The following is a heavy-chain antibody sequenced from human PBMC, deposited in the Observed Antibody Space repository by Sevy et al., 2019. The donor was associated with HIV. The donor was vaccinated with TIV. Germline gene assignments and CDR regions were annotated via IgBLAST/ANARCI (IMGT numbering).Heavy chain of an antibody. CDR2: ISYDGSNK. D-gene: IGHD3-22*01. Sequence: GGSLRLSCAASGFTFSSYAMHWVRQAPGKGLEWVAVISYDGSNKYYADSVKGRFTISRDNSKNTLYLQMNSLRAEDTAVYYCASLSGYYDSSGYHWYFDLWGRGTLVTVSS. CDR3: ASLSGYYDSSGYHWYFDL. J-gene: IGHJ2*01. CDR1: GFTFSSYA. V-gene: IGHV3-30-3*01.